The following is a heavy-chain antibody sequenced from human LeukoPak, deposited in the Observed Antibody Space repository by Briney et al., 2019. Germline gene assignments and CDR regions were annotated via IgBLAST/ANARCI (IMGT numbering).Heavy chain of an antibody. Sequence: SETLSLTCTVSGGSISGYYWTWIRQPPGKGLEWIGYIYSSGSTNYNPSLKSRVTISVDTSKNQFSLKLSSVTAADTAVYYCARVVNLDDYGGNDGGWFDPWGQGTLVTVSS. CDR3: ARVVNLDDYGGNDGGWFDP. J-gene: IGHJ5*02. V-gene: IGHV4-59*12. D-gene: IGHD4-23*01. CDR1: GGSISGYY. CDR2: IYSSGST.